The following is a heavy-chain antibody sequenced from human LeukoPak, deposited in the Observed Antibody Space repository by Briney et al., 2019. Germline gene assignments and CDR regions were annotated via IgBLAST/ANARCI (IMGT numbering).Heavy chain of an antibody. J-gene: IGHJ4*02. CDR2: SNWNGGST. D-gene: IGHD2-8*01. Sequence: GGSLRLSCAASGFTFDDYGMSWVRQAPGKGLEWLSGSNWNGGSTGYADSVKGRFTISRDNAKNSLYLQMNSLRAEDTALYYCARGNGFLFPNWGQGTLVTVSS. CDR3: ARGNGFLFPN. V-gene: IGHV3-20*04. CDR1: GFTFDDYG.